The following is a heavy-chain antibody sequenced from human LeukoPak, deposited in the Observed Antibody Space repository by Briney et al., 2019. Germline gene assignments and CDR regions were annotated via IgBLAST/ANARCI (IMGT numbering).Heavy chain of an antibody. CDR2: ISGSGGST. V-gene: IGHV3-23*01. Sequence: PGGSLRLSCAASGFTFSSYAMSWVRQAPGKGLEWVSAISGSGGSTYYADSVKGRFTISRDNSKNTLYLQMNSLRAEDTAVYYCAKVDGSSGYYYRVLYFDYWGQGTLVTVSS. CDR1: GFTFSSYA. CDR3: AKVDGSSGYYYRVLYFDY. D-gene: IGHD3-22*01. J-gene: IGHJ4*02.